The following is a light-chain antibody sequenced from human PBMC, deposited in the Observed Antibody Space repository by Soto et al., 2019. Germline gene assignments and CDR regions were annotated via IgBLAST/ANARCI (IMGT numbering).Light chain of an antibody. CDR3: SSYTSSSTVV. V-gene: IGLV2-14*01. Sequence: QSALTQPASVSGSPGQSITISCTGTSSDVGGYNYVSWYQQHPGKAPKLMIYEVSNRPSGVSNRFSGSKSGNTASLTISGLQAEDEAEYYCSSYTSSSTVVFGGVTQLTVL. CDR2: EVS. CDR1: SSDVGGYNY. J-gene: IGLJ2*01.